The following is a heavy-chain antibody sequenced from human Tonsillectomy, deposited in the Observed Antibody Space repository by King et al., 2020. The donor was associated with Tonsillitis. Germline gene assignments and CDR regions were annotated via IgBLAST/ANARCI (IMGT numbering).Heavy chain of an antibody. CDR2: ISSGSSYI. J-gene: IGHJ6*02. D-gene: IGHD5-24*01. Sequence: VQLVESGGGLVKPGGSLRLSCAASGFIFSSYTMNWVRQAPGKGLEWVSSISSGSSYIYSADSVKGRFTISRDNAKNSLYLQMNSLRAEDTAVYYCARAPGHPNYYGMDVWGQGTTVTVSS. V-gene: IGHV3-21*01. CDR1: GFIFSSYT. CDR3: ARAPGHPNYYGMDV.